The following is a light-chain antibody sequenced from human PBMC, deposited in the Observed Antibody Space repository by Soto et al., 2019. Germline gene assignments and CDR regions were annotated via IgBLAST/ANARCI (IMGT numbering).Light chain of an antibody. V-gene: IGKV3-20*01. Sequence: EIVLTQSPGTLSLSPGERATLSCRASQSVSSSHLAWYQQKPGQAPRLLISGASSRATGIPDRFTGSGSGTDFTLTISRLEPEDFAVYYCQQYRSSPRTFGQGTKVEI. CDR2: GAS. CDR1: QSVSSSH. J-gene: IGKJ1*01. CDR3: QQYRSSPRT.